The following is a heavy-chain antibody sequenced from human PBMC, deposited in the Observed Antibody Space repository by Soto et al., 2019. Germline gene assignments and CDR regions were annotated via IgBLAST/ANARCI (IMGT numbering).Heavy chain of an antibody. CDR3: ARILTATGGHFDS. J-gene: IGHJ4*02. V-gene: IGHV2-5*01. CDR1: GFSLTASVVG. CDR2: IYWNDDK. Sequence: CGPTLVNPTQTLTLTCTFSGFSLTASVVGVGWIRQPPGKAPEWLALIYWNDDKRYSPSLRSRLTIAKDTSKNQVVLTLTNVEPVDTATYYCARILTATGGHFDSWGQGALVTVSS. D-gene: IGHD2-8*02.